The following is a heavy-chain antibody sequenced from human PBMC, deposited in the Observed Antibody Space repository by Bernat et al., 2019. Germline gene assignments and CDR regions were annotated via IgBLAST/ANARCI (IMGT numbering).Heavy chain of an antibody. CDR1: GFTFSSYW. CDR2: INSDGSST. J-gene: IGHJ6*02. Sequence: EVQLVESGGGLVQPGGSLRLSCAASGFTFSSYWMHWVRQAPGKGLVWVSRINSDGSSTSYADSVKGRFTISRDNAKNTLYLQMNSLRAEDTAVDYCARDRYGAGSYLYYYYYGMDVWGQGTTVTVSS. V-gene: IGHV3-74*01. D-gene: IGHD3-10*01. CDR3: ARDRYGAGSYLYYYYYGMDV.